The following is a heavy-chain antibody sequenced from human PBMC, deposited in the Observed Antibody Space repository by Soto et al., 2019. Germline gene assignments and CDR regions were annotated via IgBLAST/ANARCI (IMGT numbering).Heavy chain of an antibody. CDR1: GFTFSSYA. CDR2: ISYDGSNK. CDR3: ARGMSSRHWVDV. V-gene: IGHV3-30-3*01. J-gene: IGHJ6*02. D-gene: IGHD6-13*01. Sequence: QVQLVESGGGVVQPGRSLRLSCAASGFTFSSYAMHWVRQAPGKGLEWVAVISYDGSNKYYADSVKGRFTISRDNSMNTLYLQMNSLRAEDTAVYYCARGMSSRHWVDVWGQGTTVTVSS.